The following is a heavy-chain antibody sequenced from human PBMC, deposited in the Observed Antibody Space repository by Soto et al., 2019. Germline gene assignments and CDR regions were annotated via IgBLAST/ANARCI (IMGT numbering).Heavy chain of an antibody. V-gene: IGHV4-30-2*01. CDR3: TRGMTTNCFGA. Sequence: QLQLQESGSGLVKPSQTLSLTCAVSGGSISSGGYSWSWIRQPPGKGLEWIGYIYHSGSTYYNPSLMSRVTISVARSRNQFSLKLSPVTAADAAVYCCTRGMTTNCFGACGQGTLVTVSA. J-gene: IGHJ5*02. D-gene: IGHD4-17*01. CDR2: IYHSGST. CDR1: GGSISSGGYS.